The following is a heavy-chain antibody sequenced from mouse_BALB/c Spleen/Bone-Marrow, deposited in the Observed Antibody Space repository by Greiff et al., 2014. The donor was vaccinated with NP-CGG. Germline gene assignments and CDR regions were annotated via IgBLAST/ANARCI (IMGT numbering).Heavy chain of an antibody. CDR2: IYPYNGGT. D-gene: IGHD1-1*02. V-gene: IGHV1S29*02. J-gene: IGHJ4*01. CDR3: ARSKGGKYYAMDY. CDR1: GYTFTDYN. Sequence: VQLQQSGPELVKPGASVKISCKASGYTFTDYNMHWVKQSHGKSLEWIGYIYPYNGGTGYNQKFKSKATMAVDNSSSTAYMELRSLISEDSAIYYCARSKGGKYYAMDYWGQGTSVTVSS.